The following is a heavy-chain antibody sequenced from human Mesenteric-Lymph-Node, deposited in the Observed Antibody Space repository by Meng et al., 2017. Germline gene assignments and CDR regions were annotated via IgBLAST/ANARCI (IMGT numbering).Heavy chain of an antibody. D-gene: IGHD6-19*01. CDR3: ARGYSGWYSRFTI. J-gene: IGHJ4*02. CDR1: GWAFSGYY. CDR2: INHSVST. V-gene: IGHV4-34*01. Sequence: QVPLPQWVAGLLQPSATLSLAYAVYGWAFSGYYGRLIRQPPGKGLEWIGEINHSVSTNYNPSLKSRVTISVDTSKNQFSLKLSSVTAADTAVYYCARGYSGWYSRFTIWGQGTLVTVSS.